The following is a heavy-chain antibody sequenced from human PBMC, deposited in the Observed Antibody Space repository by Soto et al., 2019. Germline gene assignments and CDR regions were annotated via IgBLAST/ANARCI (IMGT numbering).Heavy chain of an antibody. Sequence: QVQLVESGGGVVQPGRSLRLSCAASGFTFSNYGMHWVRQAPGKGLEWVAVIWSDESNEYYADSVKGRFTISRNNSKKTLYVQMNSLRAEDTAVYYCARAGRALGYFSGGTCSYFDCWGQGTLVTVSS. V-gene: IGHV3-33*01. J-gene: IGHJ4*02. CDR1: GFTFSNYG. D-gene: IGHD2-15*01. CDR3: ARAGRALGYFSGGTCSYFDC. CDR2: IWSDESNE.